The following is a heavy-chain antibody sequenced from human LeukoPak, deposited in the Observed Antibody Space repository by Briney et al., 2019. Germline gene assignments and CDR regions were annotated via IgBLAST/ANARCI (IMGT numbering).Heavy chain of an antibody. V-gene: IGHV4-30-4*07. J-gene: IGHJ5*02. CDR2: IYHSGTT. CDR3: VRGRYSSGWFKDKNWFDP. D-gene: IGHD6-19*01. CDR1: GVAISRGGYA. Sequence: SETLSLTCAVSGVAISRGGYAWNWIRQPPGKGLERIAYIYHSGTTYYNPSLKSRATISVDTSKNQFSLKLSSVTAADTAVYYCVRGRYSSGWFKDKNWFDPWGQGIPVTVSS.